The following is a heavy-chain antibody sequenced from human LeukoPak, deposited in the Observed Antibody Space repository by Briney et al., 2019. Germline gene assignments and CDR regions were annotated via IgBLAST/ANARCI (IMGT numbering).Heavy chain of an antibody. D-gene: IGHD5-12*01. J-gene: IGHJ4*02. CDR2: ITPSGDST. Sequence: GASVKVSCKASGDTFSSYYMHWVRQAPGQGLEWMGIITPSGDSTNYAQKFQGRVTMTRDTSTSTVYMELSSLRSEDTAVYYCARGRWVATNQAYYFDDWGQGTLVTVSS. V-gene: IGHV1-46*01. CDR1: GDTFSSYY. CDR3: ARGRWVATNQAYYFDD.